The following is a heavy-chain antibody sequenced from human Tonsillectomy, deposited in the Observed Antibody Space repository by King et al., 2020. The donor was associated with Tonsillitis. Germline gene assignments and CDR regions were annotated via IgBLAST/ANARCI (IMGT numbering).Heavy chain of an antibody. CDR1: GFIFSDNY. J-gene: IGHJ4*02. CDR2: ISSSGRTI. Sequence: VQLVESGGGLVKPGGSLRLSCAASGFIFSDNYMTWIRQAPGKGLEWVAYISSSGRTIQYGDSVKGRFTISSDHAKNSLYLQMNSLRAEDTAVYYCAGGDSGYEYWDYWGQGTLVTVSS. D-gene: IGHD5-12*01. CDR3: AGGDSGYEYWDY. V-gene: IGHV3-11*01.